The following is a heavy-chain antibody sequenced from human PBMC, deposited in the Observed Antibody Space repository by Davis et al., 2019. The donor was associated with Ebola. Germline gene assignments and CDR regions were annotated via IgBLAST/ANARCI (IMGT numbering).Heavy chain of an antibody. V-gene: IGHV5-51*01. CDR3: ARGRYNWDDRSIYFDY. Sequence: GDSLKISCKGAGYSFTTYWIGWVRQMPGKGLEWMGIIYPGDFDSRYSPSFQGQVTMSVDKSIYTAHVQWSSLKASDTAMYYCARGRYNWDDRSIYFDYWGQGTLVTVSS. D-gene: IGHD1-1*01. CDR1: GYSFTTYW. CDR2: IYPGDFDS. J-gene: IGHJ4*02.